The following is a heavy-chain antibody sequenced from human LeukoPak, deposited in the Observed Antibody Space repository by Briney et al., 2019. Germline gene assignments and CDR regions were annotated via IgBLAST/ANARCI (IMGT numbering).Heavy chain of an antibody. Sequence: GGSLRLSCAASGFTFSSYAVSSVRQAPGKGLEWVSYISSSGSTIYYADSVKGRFTISRDNAKSSLYLQMNSLRAEDTAVYYCARVGVSGRLYYFDYWGQGTLVTVSS. CDR2: ISSSGSTI. CDR3: ARVGVSGRLYYFDY. D-gene: IGHD1-26*01. J-gene: IGHJ4*02. V-gene: IGHV3-48*04. CDR1: GFTFSSYA.